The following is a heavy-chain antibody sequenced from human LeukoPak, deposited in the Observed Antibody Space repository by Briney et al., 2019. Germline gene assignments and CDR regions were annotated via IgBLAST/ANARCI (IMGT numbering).Heavy chain of an antibody. Sequence: GGSLRLSCAASGFIFYKYGMTWVRQAPGKGLEWVASMSGGDGRTYYADSLKGRFTISRDNSKNTLYLQMNSLRAEDTAVYYCAKDLQYDSRFYFDALDSWGQGTMIIVSS. D-gene: IGHD3-22*01. CDR3: AKDLQYDSRFYFDALDS. V-gene: IGHV3-23*01. CDR1: GFIFYKYG. CDR2: MSGGDGRT. J-gene: IGHJ3*02.